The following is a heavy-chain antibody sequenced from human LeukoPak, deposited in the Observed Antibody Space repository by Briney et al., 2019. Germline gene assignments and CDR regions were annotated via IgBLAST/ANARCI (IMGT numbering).Heavy chain of an antibody. CDR3: ARSSGSYYP. Sequence: PETLSLTCAVYGGSFSGYYWSWIRQPPGKGLEWIGEINHSGSTNYNPSLKSRVTISVDTSKNQFSLKLSSVTAADTAVYYCARSSGSYYPWGQGTLVTVSS. V-gene: IGHV4-34*01. J-gene: IGHJ5*02. D-gene: IGHD1-26*01. CDR2: INHSGST. CDR1: GGSFSGYY.